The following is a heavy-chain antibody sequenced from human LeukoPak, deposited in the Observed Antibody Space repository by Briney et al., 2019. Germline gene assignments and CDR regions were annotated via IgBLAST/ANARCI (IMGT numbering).Heavy chain of an antibody. D-gene: IGHD3-10*01. CDR3: ARDYYGSAAYYYYYMDV. Sequence: SETLSLTCTVSGGSISSYYWGWIRQPAGKGLEWIGRIYTSGSTNYNPSLKSRVTMSVDTSKNQFSLKLSSVTAADTAVYYCARDYYGSAAYYYYYMDVWGKGTTVTISS. CDR2: IYTSGST. V-gene: IGHV4-4*07. J-gene: IGHJ6*03. CDR1: GGSISSYY.